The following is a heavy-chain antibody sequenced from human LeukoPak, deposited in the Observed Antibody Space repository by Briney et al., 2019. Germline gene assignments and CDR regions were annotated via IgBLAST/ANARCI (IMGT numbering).Heavy chain of an antibody. CDR3: AAHQGYCSGGGCGPY. Sequence: QPGGSLRLSCAASGFTFSTFGMHWVRQAPGKGLEWLAFIGNDGSNKYYVDSVKGRFTISRDNSKNTPYLQMNTLRAEDTAVYHCAAHQGYCSGGGCGPYWGQGTQVTVSS. D-gene: IGHD2-15*01. CDR2: IGNDGSNK. V-gene: IGHV3-30*02. J-gene: IGHJ4*02. CDR1: GFTFSTFG.